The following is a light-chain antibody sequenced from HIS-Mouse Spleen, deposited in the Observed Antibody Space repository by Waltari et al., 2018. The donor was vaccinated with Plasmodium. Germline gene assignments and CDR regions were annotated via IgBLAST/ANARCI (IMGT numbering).Light chain of an antibody. CDR2: GAS. CDR3: QQYNNWSVT. V-gene: IGKV3-15*01. Sequence: EIVMTQSPATLSVSPGERATLSCRASQSVSSNLAWYQQKPGQAPRLLIYGASTRATGIPARFSGSGSGTEFTLTISSLQSEDFAVYDCQQYNNWSVTFGPGTKVDIK. CDR1: QSVSSN. J-gene: IGKJ3*01.